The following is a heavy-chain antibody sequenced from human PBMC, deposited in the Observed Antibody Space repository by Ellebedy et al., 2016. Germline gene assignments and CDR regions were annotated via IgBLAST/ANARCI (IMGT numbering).Heavy chain of an antibody. D-gene: IGHD3-22*01. CDR1: GFTFSSYG. J-gene: IGHJ6*02. CDR2: IWYDGSNK. CDR3: ARGGVSAHYYDSSGYRSYYYYGMDV. V-gene: IGHV3-33*01. Sequence: GGSLRLXXAASGFTFSSYGMHWVRQVQGKGLKWVAVIWYDGSNKYYADSVKGRFTISRDNSKNTLYLQMNSLRAEDTAVYYCARGGVSAHYYDSSGYRSYYYYGMDVWGQGTTVTVSS.